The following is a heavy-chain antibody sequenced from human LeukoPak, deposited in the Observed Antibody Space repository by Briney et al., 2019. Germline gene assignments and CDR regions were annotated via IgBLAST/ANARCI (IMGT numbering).Heavy chain of an antibody. CDR1: GFTFSSYW. D-gene: IGHD3-22*01. CDR2: IKQDGSEK. V-gene: IGHV3-7*01. J-gene: IGHJ6*04. Sequence: GGSLRLSCAASGFTFSSYWMSWVRQAPGKGLERVANIKQDGSEKYYVDSVKGRFTISRDNAKNSLYLQMNSLRAEDTAVYYCARDSRPYYYDSSGYALNVWGKGTTVTISS. CDR3: ARDSRPYYYDSSGYALNV.